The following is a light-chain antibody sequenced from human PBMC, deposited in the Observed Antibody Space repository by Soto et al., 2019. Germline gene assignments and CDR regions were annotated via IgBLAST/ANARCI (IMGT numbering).Light chain of an antibody. CDR2: ETS. Sequence: DIQMTQSPSTLSASEGDRVTITCRASQSFSTWLAWYQQKPGKAPNLLIYETSILESGVPSRFSGSGSGTEFTLTISSLQPDAFATYYCQQYNSNPLTFGGGTKVEIK. J-gene: IGKJ4*01. CDR1: QSFSTW. CDR3: QQYNSNPLT. V-gene: IGKV1-5*03.